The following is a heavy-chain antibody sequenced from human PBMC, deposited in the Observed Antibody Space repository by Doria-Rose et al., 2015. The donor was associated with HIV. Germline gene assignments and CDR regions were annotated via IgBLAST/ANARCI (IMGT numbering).Heavy chain of an antibody. CDR3: ARIKSSRWYHKYY. J-gene: IGHJ4*01. CDR2: IFSDDER. V-gene: IGHV2-26*01. CDR1: SLSSPGMG. Sequence: SLSSPGMGVSWIRQPPGKALEWLANIFSDDERSYKTSLKSRLAISRGTSKSQVVLTMTDMDPVDTATYYCARIKSSRWYHKYY. D-gene: IGHD6-13*01.